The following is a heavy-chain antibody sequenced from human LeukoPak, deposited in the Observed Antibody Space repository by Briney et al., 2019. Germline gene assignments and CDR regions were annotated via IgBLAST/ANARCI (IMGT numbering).Heavy chain of an antibody. CDR3: AKGSRGYMTPIEY. J-gene: IGHJ4*02. CDR2: ISGSGSGT. Sequence: GGSLRLSCAASGFTFSSCAMNWVRQAPGKGLEWVSAISGSGSGTYYADSVKGRFTISRDNSKNTLYLQMNSLRAEDTALYYCAKGSRGYMTPIEYWGQGTLVTVSS. D-gene: IGHD3-22*01. V-gene: IGHV3-23*01. CDR1: GFTFSSCA.